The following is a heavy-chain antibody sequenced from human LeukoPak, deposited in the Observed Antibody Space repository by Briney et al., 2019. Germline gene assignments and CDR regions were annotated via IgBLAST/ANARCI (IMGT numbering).Heavy chain of an antibody. CDR3: ASIILRYYYDSSGYQPSDY. CDR2: ISGSGGST. J-gene: IGHJ4*02. CDR1: GFTFSSYA. Sequence: GGSLRLSCAASGFTFSSYAMSWVRQAPGKGLEWVSAISGSGGSTYYADSVKGRFTISRDNPKNTLYLQMNSLRAEDTAVYYCASIILRYYYDSSGYQPSDYWGQGTLVTVSS. V-gene: IGHV3-23*01. D-gene: IGHD3-22*01.